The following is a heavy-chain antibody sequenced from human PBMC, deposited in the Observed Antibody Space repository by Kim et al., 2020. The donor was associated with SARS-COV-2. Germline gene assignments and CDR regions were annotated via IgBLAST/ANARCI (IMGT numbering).Heavy chain of an antibody. J-gene: IGHJ6*02. CDR3: ATNRVRGVLYGMDV. CDR2: INPNSGGT. D-gene: IGHD3-10*01. CDR1: GYTFTGYY. V-gene: IGHV1-2*02. Sequence: ASVKVSCKASGYTFTGYYMHWVRQAPGQGLEWMGWINPNSGGTNYAQKFQGRVTMTRDTSISTAYMELSRLRSDDTAVYYCATNRVRGVLYGMDVWGQGTTVTVSS.